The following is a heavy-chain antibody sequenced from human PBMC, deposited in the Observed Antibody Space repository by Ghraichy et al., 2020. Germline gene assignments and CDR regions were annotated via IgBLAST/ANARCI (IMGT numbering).Heavy chain of an antibody. CDR3: AKVGSGSWYFGQYFQH. CDR2: ISGSGGST. CDR1: GFTFSSYA. Sequence: GGSLRLSCAASGFTFSSYAMSWVRQAPGKGLEWVSAISGSGGSTYYADSVKGRFTISRDNSKNTLYLQMNSLRAEDTAVYYCAKVGSGSWYFGQYFQHWGQGTLVTVSS. V-gene: IGHV3-23*01. J-gene: IGHJ1*01. D-gene: IGHD6-13*01.